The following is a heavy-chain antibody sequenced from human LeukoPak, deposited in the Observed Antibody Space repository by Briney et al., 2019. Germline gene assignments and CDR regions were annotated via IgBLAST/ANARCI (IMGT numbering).Heavy chain of an antibody. CDR2: IIPIFGTA. CDR1: GGTFSSYA. CDR3: ARLTDYYDSSGYYDY. V-gene: IGHV1-69*13. J-gene: IGHJ4*02. D-gene: IGHD3-22*01. Sequence: GASVKVSCKASGGTFSSYAISWVRQAPGQGLEWMGGIIPIFGTANYAQKFQGRVTITADESTSTAYMELSSLRSEDTAVYYCARLTDYYDSSGYYDYWGQGTLVTVSS.